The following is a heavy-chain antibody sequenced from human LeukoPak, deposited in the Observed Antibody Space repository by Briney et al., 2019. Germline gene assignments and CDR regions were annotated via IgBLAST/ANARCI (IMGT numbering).Heavy chain of an antibody. V-gene: IGHV4-39*01. D-gene: IGHD3-16*01. CDR1: GGSISSSSYY. CDR3: ARLDYGTLYP. J-gene: IGHJ5*02. Sequence: SETLSLTCTVSGGSISSSSYYRGWIRQPPGKGLEWIGSIYYSGSTYYNPSLKSRVTISVDTSKNQFSLKLSSVTAADTAVYYCARLDYGTLYPWGQGTLVTVSS. CDR2: IYYSGST.